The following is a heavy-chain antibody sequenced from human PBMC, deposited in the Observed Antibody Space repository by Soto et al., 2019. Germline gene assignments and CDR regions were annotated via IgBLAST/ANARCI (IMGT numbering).Heavy chain of an antibody. CDR2: ISGDGTTT. CDR1: GFRFSDHY. V-gene: IGHV3-11*01. D-gene: IGHD3-10*01. CDR3: ASDPHYYAYAF. Sequence: VRLSCAASGFRFSDHYMTWIRQAPGKGLEWVSKISGDGTTTYYADSVKGRFTVSRDNAENSVYLQMNSLRAEDTAVYYCASDPHYYAYAFWGQGTL. J-gene: IGHJ4*02.